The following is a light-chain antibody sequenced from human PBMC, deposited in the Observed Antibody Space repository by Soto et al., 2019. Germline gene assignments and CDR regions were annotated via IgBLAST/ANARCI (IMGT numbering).Light chain of an antibody. CDR2: GAS. V-gene: IGKV3-20*01. CDR1: QSVTSSY. Sequence: EIVLTQSPGTLSLSPGERATLSCRASQSVTSSYLAWYQQKPGQAPMLLIYGASTRATGIPDRFSGSGSGTDFTLTISRLEPEDFAAYYCHQYDSSPATFGQGTKVDIK. CDR3: HQYDSSPAT. J-gene: IGKJ1*01.